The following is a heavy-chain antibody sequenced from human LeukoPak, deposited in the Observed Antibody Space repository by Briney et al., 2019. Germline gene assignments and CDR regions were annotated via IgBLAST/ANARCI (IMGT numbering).Heavy chain of an antibody. CDR1: GYTFISYP. V-gene: IGHV1-3*03. D-gene: IGHD3-3*01. CDR3: ARAQWSGYYVY. J-gene: IGHJ4*02. CDR2: INPGNGNT. Sequence: ASVKVSCKASGYTFISYPLHWVRQAPGQRLEWMGWINPGNGNTRYSEEFQGRVTITRDTSATTAYMELSSLKSDDRAIYYCARAQWSGYYVYWGQGTLVTVSS.